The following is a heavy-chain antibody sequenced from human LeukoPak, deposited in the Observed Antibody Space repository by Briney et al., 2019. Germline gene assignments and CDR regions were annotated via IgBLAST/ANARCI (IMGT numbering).Heavy chain of an antibody. CDR2: MNPNSGNT. CDR1: GYTFTSYD. Sequence: ASVKVSFKASGYTFTSYDINWVRQATGQGLEWMGWMNPNSGNTGYAQKFQGRVTMTRNTSISTAYMELSSLRSEDTAVYYCARAIAARPKIDYWGQGTLVTVSS. CDR3: ARAIAARPKIDY. D-gene: IGHD6-6*01. V-gene: IGHV1-8*01. J-gene: IGHJ4*02.